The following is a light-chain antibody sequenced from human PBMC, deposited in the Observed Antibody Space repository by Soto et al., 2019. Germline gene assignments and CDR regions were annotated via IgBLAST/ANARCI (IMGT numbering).Light chain of an antibody. J-gene: IGLJ2*01. V-gene: IGLV2-14*01. CDR2: DVS. Sequence: QSALTQPASVSGSPGQSITISCTGTSSDVGGYNYVSWYQQHPGKAPKLMIYDVSNRPSGVSNRFSGSKSGNTASLTISGLQAEDEADYYGSSYTSSSTLVFGGGTKSPS. CDR3: SSYTSSSTLV. CDR1: SSDVGGYNY.